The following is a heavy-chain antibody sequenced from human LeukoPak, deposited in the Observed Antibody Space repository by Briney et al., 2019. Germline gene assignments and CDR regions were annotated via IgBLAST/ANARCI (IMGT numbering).Heavy chain of an antibody. V-gene: IGHV3-48*03. CDR3: TRGAYGDYGRGY. CDR2: IYKNGGTT. CDR1: GFTFSSFE. D-gene: IGHD4-17*01. J-gene: IGHJ4*02. Sequence: GGSLRLSCAASGFTFSSFEMNWVHQAPGKGLEWVSYIYKNGGTTYYADSVKGRFTISRDNAKNSLYLQMNSLRAEDTAVYYCTRGAYGDYGRGYWGQGTLVTVSS.